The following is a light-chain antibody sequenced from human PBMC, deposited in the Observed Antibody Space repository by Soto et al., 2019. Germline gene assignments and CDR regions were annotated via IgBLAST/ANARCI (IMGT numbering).Light chain of an antibody. Sequence: ETVLTQSPGTLSLSPGERATLSCRASQSVSSSSLAWYQQRPGQAPRLLIYGTSSRATGIPDRFSGSGSGTDFTLTISRLEPEDFAVYFCQRYGSSLWTFGQGTKVDIK. CDR2: GTS. V-gene: IGKV3-20*01. J-gene: IGKJ1*01. CDR3: QRYGSSLWT. CDR1: QSVSSSS.